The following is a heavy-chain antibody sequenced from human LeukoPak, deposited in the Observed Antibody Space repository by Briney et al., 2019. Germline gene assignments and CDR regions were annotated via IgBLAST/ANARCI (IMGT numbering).Heavy chain of an antibody. V-gene: IGHV1-18*01. CDR2: ISAYNGNT. Sequence: ASVRVSCKASGYTFTSYGISWVRQAPGQGLEWMGWISAYNGNTNYAQKLQGRVTMTTDTSTSTAYMELSSLRSEDTAVYYCATGDYDILTGYYTDYYFDYWGQGTLVTVSS. D-gene: IGHD3-9*01. CDR3: ATGDYDILTGYYTDYYFDY. CDR1: GYTFTSYG. J-gene: IGHJ4*02.